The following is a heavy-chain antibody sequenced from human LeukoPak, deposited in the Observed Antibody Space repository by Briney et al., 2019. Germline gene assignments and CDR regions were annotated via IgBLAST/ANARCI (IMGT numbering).Heavy chain of an antibody. D-gene: IGHD3-9*01. CDR2: IYSGGST. CDR1: GFTVSSNY. CDR3: ARGSYYDILTGYTPPAFDI. Sequence: GGSLRLSCAASGFTVSSNYMSWVRQAPGKGLEWVSVIYSGGSTYYADSVKGRFTISRDNSKNTLYLQMNSLRAEDTAVYYCARGSYYDILTGYTPPAFDIWGQGTMVTVSS. V-gene: IGHV3-53*01. J-gene: IGHJ3*02.